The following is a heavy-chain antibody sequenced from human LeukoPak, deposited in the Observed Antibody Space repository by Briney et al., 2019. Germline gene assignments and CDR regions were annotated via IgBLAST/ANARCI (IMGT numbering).Heavy chain of an antibody. CDR3: IRGAASGSYYGFDV. CDR2: IRSKANNYAT. D-gene: IGHD1-26*01. J-gene: IGHJ6*02. CDR1: GFTFSGST. V-gene: IGHV3-73*01. Sequence: PGGSLRLSCAVSGFTFSGSTMHWVRQASGKGLEWVRRIRSKANNYATAYATSVKGRFTLSRDDSKNTAYLQMNSLKTEDTAVYYCIRGAASGSYYGFDVWGQGATVTVSS.